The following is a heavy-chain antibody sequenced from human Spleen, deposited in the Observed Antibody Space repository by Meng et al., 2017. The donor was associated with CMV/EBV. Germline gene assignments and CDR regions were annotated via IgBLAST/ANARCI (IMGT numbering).Heavy chain of an antibody. Sequence: GESLKISCAASGLTFSSYAMSWVRQAPGKGLEWVSAISGSGGSTYYADSVKGQFTSSRDNAKNSLYLQMNSLRAEDTAVYYCARDLHSYGSNYYYGMDVWGQGTTVTVSS. CDR3: ARDLHSYGSNYYYGMDV. CDR1: GLTFSSYA. D-gene: IGHD5-18*01. CDR2: ISGSGGST. V-gene: IGHV3-23*01. J-gene: IGHJ6*02.